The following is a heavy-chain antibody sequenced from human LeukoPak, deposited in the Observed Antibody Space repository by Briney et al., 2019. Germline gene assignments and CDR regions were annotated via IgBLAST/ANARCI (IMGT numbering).Heavy chain of an antibody. CDR2: INPTGGST. CDR3: ARTSSRRLGWFDP. CDR1: GYTFTSYY. J-gene: IGHJ5*02. D-gene: IGHD3-16*01. V-gene: IGHV1-46*01. Sequence: GASVKVSCKASGYTFTSYYMHWVRQAPGQGLEWMGIINPTGGSTSYAQKFQGRVTMTRDTSTSTVYMEVSSLKSEDTAVYYCARTSSRRLGWFDPWGQGTQVTVSS.